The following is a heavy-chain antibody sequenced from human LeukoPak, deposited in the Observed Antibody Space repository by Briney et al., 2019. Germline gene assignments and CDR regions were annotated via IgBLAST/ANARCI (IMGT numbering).Heavy chain of an antibody. J-gene: IGHJ6*03. Sequence: ASVKVSCKVSGYTLTELSMHWVRRAPGKGLEWMGGFDPEDGETIYAQKFQGRVTMTEDTSTDTAYMELSSLRSEDTAVYYCATEFLNYDILTGPKPMDVWGKGTTVTVSS. D-gene: IGHD3-9*01. CDR3: ATEFLNYDILTGPKPMDV. CDR1: GYTLTELS. V-gene: IGHV1-24*01. CDR2: FDPEDGET.